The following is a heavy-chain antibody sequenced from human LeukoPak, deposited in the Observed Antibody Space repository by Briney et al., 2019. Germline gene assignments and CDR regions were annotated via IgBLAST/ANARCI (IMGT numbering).Heavy chain of an antibody. CDR3: ARDGDRSFDY. D-gene: IGHD7-27*01. J-gene: IGHJ4*02. CDR1: GFTFSSYA. V-gene: IGHV3-30-3*01. CDR2: ISYDGSNK. Sequence: GLSLRLSCAASGFTFSSYAMHWVRQAPGKGLEWAAVISYDGSNKYYADSVKGRFTISRDNSKNSLYLQMNSLRAEDTAVYYCARDGDRSFDYWGQGTLVTVSS.